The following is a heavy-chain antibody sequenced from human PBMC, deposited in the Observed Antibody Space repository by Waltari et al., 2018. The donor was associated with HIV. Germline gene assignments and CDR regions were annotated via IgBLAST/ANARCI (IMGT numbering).Heavy chain of an antibody. Sequence: QVQLQESGPGLLKPSETLSLTCTVSGDSINTYFWAWVRQPPGTGLEWIGYIYSTGSTRYNPALKSRLTISVDTSRNQFSLKLSSVTAADTAIYYCARYGSGHRHFGYWGQGILVTVSS. CDR2: IYSTGST. J-gene: IGHJ4*02. V-gene: IGHV4-59*01. D-gene: IGHD3-10*01. CDR3: ARYGSGHRHFGY. CDR1: GDSINTYF.